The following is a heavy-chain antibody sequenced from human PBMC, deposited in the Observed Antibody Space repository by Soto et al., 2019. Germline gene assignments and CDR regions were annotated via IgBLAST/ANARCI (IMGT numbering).Heavy chain of an antibody. V-gene: IGHV3-48*02. CDR3: VCVSVGGQRGVFTPDFDY. D-gene: IGHD3-10*01. CDR2: ISSSSSTI. J-gene: IGHJ4*02. Sequence: GGSLRLSCAASGFTFSSYSMNWVRQAPGKGLERVSYISSSSSTIYYADSVKGRFTISRDNAKNSLYLHMNSLRDEDTAVYYSVCVSVGGQRGVFTPDFDYWVQGTLVTVSS. CDR1: GFTFSSYS.